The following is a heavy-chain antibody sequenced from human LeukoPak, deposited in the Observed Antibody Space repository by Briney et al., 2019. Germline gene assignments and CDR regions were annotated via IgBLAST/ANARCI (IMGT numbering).Heavy chain of an antibody. CDR3: VKVRGRARVGYFDY. Sequence: NKDGSVTDYAESVKGRFSISRDNAKNTLYLQMNSLRVEDTAIYYSVKVRGRARVGYFDYWGQGTLVTVSS. CDR2: NKDGSVT. D-gene: IGHD1-26*01. V-gene: IGHV3-74*01. J-gene: IGHJ4*02.